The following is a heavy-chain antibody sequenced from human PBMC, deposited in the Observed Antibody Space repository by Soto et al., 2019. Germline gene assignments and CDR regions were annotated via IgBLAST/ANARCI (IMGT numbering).Heavy chain of an antibody. CDR2: TYYRSKWYN. J-gene: IGHJ4*02. Sequence: SQTLSLTCAISGDSVSSNSAAWNWIRQSPSRGLEWLGRTYYRSKWYNDYAVSVESRITINPDTSKNQFSLQLNSVTPEDTAVHYCARDRRSSGWYPFDYWGQGTLVTVSS. V-gene: IGHV6-1*01. CDR1: GDSVSSNSAA. D-gene: IGHD6-19*01. CDR3: ARDRRSSGWYPFDY.